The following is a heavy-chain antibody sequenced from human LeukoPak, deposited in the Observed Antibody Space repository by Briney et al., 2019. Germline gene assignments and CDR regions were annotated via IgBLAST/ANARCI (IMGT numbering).Heavy chain of an antibody. CDR2: IKQDGSEK. CDR1: GFTFSSYW. CDR3: ARDVGSSDWYFDL. D-gene: IGHD6-6*01. V-gene: IGHV3-7*03. Sequence: GGSLRLSCAASGFTFSSYWMSWVRQAPGKGLEWVANIKQDGSEKYYVDSVKGRFTISRDNAKNSLFLQMNSLRGEDTAVYYCARDVGSSDWYFDLWGRGTLVTVSS. J-gene: IGHJ2*01.